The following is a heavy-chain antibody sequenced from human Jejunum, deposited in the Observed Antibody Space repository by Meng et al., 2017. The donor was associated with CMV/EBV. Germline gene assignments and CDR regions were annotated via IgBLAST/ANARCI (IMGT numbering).Heavy chain of an antibody. CDR3: VRGVSPTEWPLEK. V-gene: IGHV4-4*09. CDR1: GGSISSYY. J-gene: IGHJ4*02. CDR2: IHSSEST. D-gene: IGHD3-3*01. Sequence: TVSGGSISSYYWSWVRQSPGKGLKWLGYIHSSESTKYNPSLESRVTMSLDRSRNQFSLRLSSVTAADTAVYFCVRGVSPTEWPLEKWGQGTLVTVSS.